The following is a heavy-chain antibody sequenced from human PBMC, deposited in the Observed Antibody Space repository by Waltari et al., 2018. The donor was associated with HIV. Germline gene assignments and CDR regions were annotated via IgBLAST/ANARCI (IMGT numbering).Heavy chain of an antibody. CDR3: ARDSTLWYYYDSSGSILSFDI. V-gene: IGHV1-18*01. CDR2: ISGYNGNR. Sequence: QVQLVQSGAEVKKPGASVKLSCKASGYRFTSYGISWVRQAPGQGLEWMGWISGYNGNRNKARHLQGRVTMTTETSTSTAYMEVRNLTSDDTAVYYCARDSTLWYYYDSSGSILSFDIWGQGTMVTVSS. J-gene: IGHJ3*02. CDR1: GYRFTSYG. D-gene: IGHD3-22*01.